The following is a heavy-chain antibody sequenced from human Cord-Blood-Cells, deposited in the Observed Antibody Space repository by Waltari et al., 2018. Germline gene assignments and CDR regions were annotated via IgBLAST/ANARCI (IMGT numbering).Heavy chain of an antibody. CDR2: IVVGSGNT. CDR1: GFTFTSSA. CDR3: AADTENYYGSGSYYAFDI. D-gene: IGHD3-10*01. Sequence: QMQLVQSGPEVKKPGTSVKVSCKASGFTFTSSAMQWVRQARGTRLEWIGWIVVGSGNTNYAQKFQERVTITRDMSTSTAYMELSSLRSEDTAVYYCAADTENYYGSGSYYAFDIWGQGTMVTVSS. V-gene: IGHV1-58*02. J-gene: IGHJ3*02.